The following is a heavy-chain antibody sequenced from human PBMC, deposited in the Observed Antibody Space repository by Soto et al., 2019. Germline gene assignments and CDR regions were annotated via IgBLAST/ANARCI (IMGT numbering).Heavy chain of an antibody. V-gene: IGHV1-8*01. CDR2: MNPNSGNT. J-gene: IGHJ6*02. CDR3: ARLGYSSSWDYYYYYGMDV. CDR1: GYTFTSYD. D-gene: IGHD6-13*01. Sequence: QVQLVQSGAEVKKPGASVKVSCKASGYTFTSYDINWVRQATGQGLEWMGWMNPNSGNTGYAQKFQGRVTMTRNTYISQDYMETSNLRSENTAAYYCARLGYSSSWDYYYYYGMDVWSQWTTVTVSS.